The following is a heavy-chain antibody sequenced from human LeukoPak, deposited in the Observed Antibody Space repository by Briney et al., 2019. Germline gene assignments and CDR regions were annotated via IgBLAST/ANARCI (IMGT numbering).Heavy chain of an antibody. D-gene: IGHD3-10*01. CDR2: INYSGST. CDR1: GGSISSYY. V-gene: IGHV4-34*01. Sequence: SETLSLTCTVSGGSISSYYWSWIRQPPGKGLEWIGEINYSGSTNYNPSLKSRVTISVDTSKNQFSLKLSSVTAADTAVYYCAIFYGSGSYYNVLFDYWGQGTLVTVSS. CDR3: AIFYGSGSYYNVLFDY. J-gene: IGHJ4*02.